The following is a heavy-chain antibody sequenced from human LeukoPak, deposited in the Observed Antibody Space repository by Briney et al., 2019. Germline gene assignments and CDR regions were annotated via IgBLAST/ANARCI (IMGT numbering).Heavy chain of an antibody. J-gene: IGHJ4*02. V-gene: IGHV3-43*01. CDR2: ISWDGGST. Sequence: GGSLRLSCAASGFTFDDYTMHWVRQAPGKGLEWVSLISWDGGSTYYADSVKGRFTISRDNAKNSLYLQMNSLRAEDTAVYYCASYCGGDCLPTYYFDYWGQGTLVTVSS. CDR3: ASYCGGDCLPTYYFDY. D-gene: IGHD2-21*01. CDR1: GFTFDDYT.